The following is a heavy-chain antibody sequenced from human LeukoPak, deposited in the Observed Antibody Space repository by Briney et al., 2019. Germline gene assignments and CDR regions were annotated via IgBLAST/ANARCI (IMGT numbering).Heavy chain of an antibody. V-gene: IGHV4-31*03. Sequence: SETLSLTCTVSGGSISSGGYYWSWIRQHPGKGLEWIGYIYYSGSTYYNPSLKSRVTISVDTSKNQFSLKLSSVTAADTAVYYCARGSRYFDWLFSAFDYWGQGTLVTVSS. CDR1: GGSISSGGYY. CDR3: ARGSRYFDWLFSAFDY. CDR2: IYYSGST. D-gene: IGHD3-9*01. J-gene: IGHJ4*02.